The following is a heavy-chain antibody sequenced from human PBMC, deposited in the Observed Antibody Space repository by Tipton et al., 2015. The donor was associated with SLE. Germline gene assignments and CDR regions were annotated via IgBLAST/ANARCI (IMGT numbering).Heavy chain of an antibody. CDR1: GGSISSSSYY. CDR2: IYYSGST. V-gene: IGHV4-39*07. CDR3: ARGGEAVAGTSYFQH. D-gene: IGHD6-19*01. J-gene: IGHJ1*01. Sequence: TLSLTCTVSGGSISSSSYYWGWICQPPGKGLEWIGSIYYSGSTYYNPSLKSRATISVDTSKNQFSLKLSSVTAADTAVYYCARGGEAVAGTSYFQHWGQGTLVTVSS.